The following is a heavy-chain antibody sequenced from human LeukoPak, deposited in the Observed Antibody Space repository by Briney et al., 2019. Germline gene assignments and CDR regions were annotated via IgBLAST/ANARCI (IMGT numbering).Heavy chain of an antibody. D-gene: IGHD1-14*01. V-gene: IGHV3-30*02. CDR1: GFPFSSYT. CDR3: ARGTGFDP. CDR2: VLYDGSNK. J-gene: IGHJ5*02. Sequence: GGSLRLSCAGSGFPFSSYTINWVRQAPGRGLEWVAFVLYDGSNKYYADSVKGRFTISRDNSKNTLYLQMNSLRAEDTAVYYCARGTGFDPWGQGTLVTVSS.